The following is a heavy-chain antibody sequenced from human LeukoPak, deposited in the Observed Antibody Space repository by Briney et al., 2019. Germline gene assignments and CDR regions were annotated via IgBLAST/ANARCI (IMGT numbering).Heavy chain of an antibody. D-gene: IGHD3-22*01. CDR2: IYYSGST. V-gene: IGHV4-39*01. J-gene: IGHJ4*02. CDR3: AKPSNYYDSSGYWFDY. Sequence: SETLSLTCTVSGGSISSSSYYWGWIRQPPGKGLEWIGSIYYSGSTYYNPSLKSRVTISVDTSKNQFSLKLSSVTAADTAVYYCAKPSNYYDSSGYWFDYWGQGTLVTVSS. CDR1: GGSISSSSYY.